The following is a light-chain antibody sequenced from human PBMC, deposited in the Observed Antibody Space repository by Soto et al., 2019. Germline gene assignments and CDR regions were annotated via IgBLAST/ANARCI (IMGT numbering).Light chain of an antibody. V-gene: IGLV1-44*01. CDR1: SSNIGDNP. CDR2: GTS. Sequence: QSVLTQPPSASGTPGQRITISCSGSSSNIGDNPVNWYQQLPGAAPKLLLSGTSHRPSGVPDRFSGSKSGTSASLAITGLQADDEADYYCQTSHSGLIGLIFGTGTKLTVL. CDR3: QTSHSGLIGLI. J-gene: IGLJ1*01.